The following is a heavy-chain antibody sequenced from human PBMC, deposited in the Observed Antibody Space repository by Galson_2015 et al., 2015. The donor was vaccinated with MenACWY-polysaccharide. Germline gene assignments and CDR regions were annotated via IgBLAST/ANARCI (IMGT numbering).Heavy chain of an antibody. CDR3: VKEADSFDV. D-gene: IGHD3/OR15-3a*01. CDR1: GFTFSTHA. Sequence: SLRLSCAASGFTFSTHAMHWVRHAPGKGLDWVAYISDDGFSTHYADSVKGRFTISRDNSKNTLYLQIKSLRVEDSGVFYCVKEADSFDVWGQGTMVTVSS. J-gene: IGHJ3*01. V-gene: IGHV3-30*04. CDR2: ISDDGFST.